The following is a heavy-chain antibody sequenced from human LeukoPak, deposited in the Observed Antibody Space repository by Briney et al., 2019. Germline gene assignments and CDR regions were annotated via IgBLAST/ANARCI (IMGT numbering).Heavy chain of an antibody. D-gene: IGHD3-10*01. CDR3: ARSTGSGSMGKDYYYYGMDV. CDR2: FNPNSGGT. CDR1: GYTFTGYY. V-gene: IGHV1-2*04. J-gene: IGHJ6*04. Sequence: ASVKVSCRASGYTFTGYYMHWVRQAPGQGLEWMGWFNPNSGGTNYAQKFQGWVTMTRDTSISTAYMELSRLRSDDTAVYYCARSTGSGSMGKDYYYYGMDVWGKGTTVTVSS.